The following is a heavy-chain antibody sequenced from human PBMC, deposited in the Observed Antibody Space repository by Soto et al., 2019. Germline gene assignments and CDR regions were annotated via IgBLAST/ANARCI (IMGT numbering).Heavy chain of an antibody. CDR3: AKTCIVGATIGDFDD. CDR2: ISGSGDNT. D-gene: IGHD1-26*01. CDR1: GFTFRNHA. J-gene: IGHJ4*02. Sequence: EVQLLESGGGLVQPGGSLRLSCAASGFTFRNHAMSWVRQAPGKGLEWVSAISGSGDNTNDADSVKGRFTISRDNSKNTLYLQMNSLRAEDTAVYYCAKTCIVGATIGDFDDCGQGTLVTVSS. V-gene: IGHV3-23*01.